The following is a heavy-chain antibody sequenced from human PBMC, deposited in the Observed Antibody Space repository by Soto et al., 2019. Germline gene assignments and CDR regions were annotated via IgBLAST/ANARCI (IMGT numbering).Heavy chain of an antibody. Sequence: PGGSLRLSCAASGFTVSSNYMSWVRQAPGKGLEWVSVIYGGGSTYDADSVKGRCTISRDNSKNTLYLQLNSLRAEDTAVYYCARESRDYDYYAMDVWGQGTTVTVSS. D-gene: IGHD2-21*01. CDR2: IYGGGST. V-gene: IGHV3-53*01. CDR1: GFTVSSNY. CDR3: ARESRDYDYYAMDV. J-gene: IGHJ6*02.